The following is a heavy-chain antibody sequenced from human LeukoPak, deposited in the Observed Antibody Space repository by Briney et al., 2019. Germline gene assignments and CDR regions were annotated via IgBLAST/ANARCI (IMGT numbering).Heavy chain of an antibody. Sequence: GGSLRLSCAASGFTFDDCAMHWVRQAPGKGLEWVSGISWNSGSIGYADSVKGRFTISRDNAKNSLYLQMNSLRAEDTALYYCAKAAAGYVQTSNWFDPWGQGTLVTVSS. CDR3: AKAAAGYVQTSNWFDP. V-gene: IGHV3-9*01. CDR1: GFTFDDCA. CDR2: ISWNSGSI. D-gene: IGHD6-13*01. J-gene: IGHJ5*02.